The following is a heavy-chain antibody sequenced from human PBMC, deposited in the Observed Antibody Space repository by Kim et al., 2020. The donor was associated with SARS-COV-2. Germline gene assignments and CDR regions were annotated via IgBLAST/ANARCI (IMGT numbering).Heavy chain of an antibody. J-gene: IGHJ3*01. CDR3: ARDRRYYDSSGYRGDAF. CDR1: GFTFSSYA. V-gene: IGHV3-30*04. CDR2: ISYDGSNK. D-gene: IGHD3-22*01. Sequence: GGSLRLSCAASGFTFSSYAMHWVRQAPGKGLEWVAVISYDGSNKYYADSVKGRFTISRDNSKNTLYLQMNSLRAEDTAVYYCARDRRYYDSSGYRGDAF.